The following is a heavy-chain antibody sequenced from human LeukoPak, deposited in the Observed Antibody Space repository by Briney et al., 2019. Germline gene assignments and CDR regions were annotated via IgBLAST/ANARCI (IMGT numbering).Heavy chain of an antibody. Sequence: GGSLRLSCEASGFPFSSYEMNWIRQAPGKGLEWVSYISSGGSTIYYADSVKGRFTISRDNAKNSLYLQMNSLRAEDTAVYYCAELGITMIGGVWGKGTTVTISS. CDR2: ISSGGSTI. CDR1: GFPFSSYE. J-gene: IGHJ6*04. V-gene: IGHV3-48*03. D-gene: IGHD3-10*02. CDR3: AELGITMIGGV.